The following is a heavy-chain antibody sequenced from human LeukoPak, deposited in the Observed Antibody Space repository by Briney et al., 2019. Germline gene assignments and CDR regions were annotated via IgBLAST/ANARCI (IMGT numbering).Heavy chain of an antibody. J-gene: IGHJ4*02. CDR2: IYPGDSDT. D-gene: IGHD2-2*01. V-gene: IGHV5-51*01. Sequence: GESLKISCKGSGYSFTNFWIGWVRQMPGKGLECMGIIYPGDSDTRYSPSFQGQVTISADKSISTAYLQWSSLKASDTAMYYCARTIVPAAGRYYFDYWGQGTLVTVSS. CDR1: GYSFTNFW. CDR3: ARTIVPAAGRYYFDY.